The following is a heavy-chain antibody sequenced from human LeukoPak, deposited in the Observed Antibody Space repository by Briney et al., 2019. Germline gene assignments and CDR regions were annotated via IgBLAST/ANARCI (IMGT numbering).Heavy chain of an antibody. CDR2: IIPIFGTA. CDR3: ARVYNWNYYYYMDV. CDR1: GGTFSSYA. D-gene: IGHD1-20*01. J-gene: IGHJ6*03. Sequence: GASVKVSCKASGGTFSSYAISWVRQAPGQGLEWMGGIIPIFGTANYAQKFQGRVTITTDESTSTAYMELSSLRSEDTAVYYCARVYNWNYYYYMDVWGKGTTVTVSS. V-gene: IGHV1-69*05.